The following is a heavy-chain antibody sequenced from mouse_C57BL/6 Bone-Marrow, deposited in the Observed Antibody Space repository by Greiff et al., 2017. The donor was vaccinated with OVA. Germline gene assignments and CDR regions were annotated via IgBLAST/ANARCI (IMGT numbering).Heavy chain of an antibody. Sequence: VKLMESGAELARPGASVKMSCKASGYTFTSYTMHWVKQRPGQGLEWIGYINPSSGYTKYTQKFKDKATLTADKSSSTAYMQLSSLTSEDSAVYYCAKLRRGYYFDYWGQGTTLTVSS. J-gene: IGHJ2*01. V-gene: IGHV1-4*01. CDR3: AKLRRGYYFDY. CDR1: GYTFTSYT. CDR2: INPSSGYT. D-gene: IGHD2-4*01.